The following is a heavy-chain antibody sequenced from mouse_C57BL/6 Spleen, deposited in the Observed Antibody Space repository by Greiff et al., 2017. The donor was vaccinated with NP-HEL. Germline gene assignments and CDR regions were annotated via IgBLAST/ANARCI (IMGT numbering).Heavy chain of an antibody. Sequence: DVMLVESGGGLVQPGGSLKLSCAASGFTFSDYYMYWVRQTPEKRLEWVAYISNGGGSTYYPDTVKGRCTISRDNAKNTLYLQMSRLKSEDTAMYYCARGNYYGSPYYAMDYWGQGTSVTVSS. CDR1: GFTFSDYY. CDR2: ISNGGGST. V-gene: IGHV5-12*01. J-gene: IGHJ4*01. CDR3: ARGNYYGSPYYAMDY. D-gene: IGHD1-1*01.